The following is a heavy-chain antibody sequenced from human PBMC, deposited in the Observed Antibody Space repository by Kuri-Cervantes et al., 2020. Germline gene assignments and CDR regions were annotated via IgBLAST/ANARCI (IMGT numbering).Heavy chain of an antibody. V-gene: IGHV3-23*01. CDR3: ARGHYGEADAFDI. CDR2: ISGSGGST. J-gene: IGHJ3*02. CDR1: GFTFSDYC. Sequence: GESLKISCAASGFTFSDYCMSWVRQAPGKGLEWVSAISGSGGSTYYADSVKGRFTISRDNAKNSLYLQMNSLRDEDTAVYYCARGHYGEADAFDIWGQGTMVTVSS. D-gene: IGHD4-17*01.